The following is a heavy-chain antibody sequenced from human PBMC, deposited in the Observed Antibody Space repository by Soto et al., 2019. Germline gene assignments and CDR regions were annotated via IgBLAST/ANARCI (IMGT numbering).Heavy chain of an antibody. CDR3: ARGIEQQPQGWFNP. CDR2: IESSGST. CDR1: VGSISRGDYY. D-gene: IGHD6-13*01. Sequence: SKTLSLTCTVSVGSISRGDYYCSWICQPNGNGTEWIEYIESSGSTLYALPLKSRVTITVDPSKNQFSLELSSVTAADTAVYYCARGIEQQPQGWFNPCSKGTLITV. V-gene: IGHV4-30-4*01. J-gene: IGHJ5*02.